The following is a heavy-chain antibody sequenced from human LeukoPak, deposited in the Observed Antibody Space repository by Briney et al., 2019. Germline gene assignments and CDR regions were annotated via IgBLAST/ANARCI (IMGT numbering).Heavy chain of an antibody. CDR1: GGTFSSYA. CDR3: ARGLQGASSIAARPKDYYYYYYMDV. J-gene: IGHJ6*03. V-gene: IGHV1-69*05. CDR2: IIPIFGTA. D-gene: IGHD6-6*01. Sequence: ASVKVSCKASGGTFSSYAISWVRQAPGQGLEWMGGIIPIFGTANYAQKFQGRVTITTDESTSTAYMELSSLRSEDTAVYYCARGLQGASSIAARPKDYYYYYYMDVWGKGTTVTVSS.